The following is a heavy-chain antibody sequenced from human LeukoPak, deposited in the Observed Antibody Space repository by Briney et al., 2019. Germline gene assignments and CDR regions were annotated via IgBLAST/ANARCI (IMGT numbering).Heavy chain of an antibody. CDR2: ISAYNGNT. J-gene: IGHJ6*02. CDR3: ARVVGSYYYYGMDV. V-gene: IGHV1-18*01. D-gene: IGHD2-2*01. Sequence: ASVKVSCKASGYTFTSYDINWVRQATGQGLEWMGWISAYNGNTNYAQKLQGRVTMTTDTSTSTAYMELRSLRSDDTAVYYCARVVGSYYYYGMDVWGQGTTVTVSS. CDR1: GYTFTSYD.